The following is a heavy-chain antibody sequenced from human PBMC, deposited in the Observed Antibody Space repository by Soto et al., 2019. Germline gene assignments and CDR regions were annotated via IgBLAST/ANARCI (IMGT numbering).Heavy chain of an antibody. CDR1: GGSISSSSFY. V-gene: IGHV4-39*02. D-gene: IGHD2-2*01. J-gene: IGHJ4*02. CDR3: AREIRGSCSSSTCYGRN. CDR2: IYYTGST. Sequence: QLQLQESGPGLVKPSETLSLTCTVSGGSISSSSFYWGWIRQPPGKGLEWIGTIYYTGSTYYSPSLKSRVTMSVDTSKNQFSLKLSSVTAADTAVYYCAREIRGSCSSSTCYGRNWGQGTLVTVSS.